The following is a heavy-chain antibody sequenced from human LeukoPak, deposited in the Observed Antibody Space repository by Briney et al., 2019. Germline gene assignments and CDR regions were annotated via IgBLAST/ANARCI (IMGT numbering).Heavy chain of an antibody. CDR2: TYYRSKWYN. V-gene: IGHV6-1*01. D-gene: IGHD6-19*01. J-gene: IGHJ5*02. Sequence: SGPGLVKPSQTLSLTCAISGDSVSRDTATWNWIRQSPSRGLEWLGRTYYRSKWYNDYAGSVKSRITINPDTSKNQFSLQLNSVTPEDTAVYYCTGVLGAVAFDWFDPWGQGTLVTVSS. CDR1: GDSVSRDTAT. CDR3: TGVLGAVAFDWFDP.